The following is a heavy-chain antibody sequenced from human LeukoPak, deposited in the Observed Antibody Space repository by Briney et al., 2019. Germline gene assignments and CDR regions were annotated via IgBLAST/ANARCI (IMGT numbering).Heavy chain of an antibody. Sequence: PLASVKVSCKASGYTFTGYYIHWVRQAPGQGLEWMGIINPSGGSTSYAQKFQGRVTMTRDMSTSTVYMELSTLRSEDTAVYYCARDTHYDRSAGYWGQGTLVTVSS. CDR3: ARDTHYDRSAGY. CDR1: GYTFTGYY. J-gene: IGHJ4*02. V-gene: IGHV1-46*01. CDR2: INPSGGST. D-gene: IGHD3-22*01.